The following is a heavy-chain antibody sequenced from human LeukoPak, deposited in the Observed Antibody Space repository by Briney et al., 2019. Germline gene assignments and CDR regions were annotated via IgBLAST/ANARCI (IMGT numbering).Heavy chain of an antibody. V-gene: IGHV1-18*01. CDR1: GYTFTSYG. D-gene: IGHD1-26*01. Sequence: ASVKVSCKASGYTFTSYGISWVRQAPGQGLERMGWISAYNGNTNYAQKLQGRVTMTTDTSTSTAYMELRSLRSDDTVVYYCARDNMGADFDYWGQGTLVTVSS. CDR3: ARDNMGADFDY. J-gene: IGHJ4*02. CDR2: ISAYNGNT.